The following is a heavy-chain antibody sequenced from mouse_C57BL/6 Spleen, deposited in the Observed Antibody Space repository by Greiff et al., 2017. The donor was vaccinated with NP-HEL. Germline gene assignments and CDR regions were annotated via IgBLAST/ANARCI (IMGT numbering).Heavy chain of an antibody. D-gene: IGHD1-1*01. CDR1: GYTFTSYW. CDR2: IDPSDSET. J-gene: IGHJ2*01. V-gene: IGHV1-52*01. Sequence: QVQLQQPGAGLVRPGSSVKLSCKASGYTFTSYWMHWVKQRPIQGLEWIGNIDPSDSETHYNQKFKDKATLTVDKSSSTAYMQLSSLTSEDSAVYYFARSGDYGSTGYWGQGTTLTVSS. CDR3: ARSGDYGSTGY.